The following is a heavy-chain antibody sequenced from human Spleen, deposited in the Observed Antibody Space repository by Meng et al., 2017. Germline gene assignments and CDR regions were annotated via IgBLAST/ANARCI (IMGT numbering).Heavy chain of an antibody. CDR3: ARQIAVEGSDAFDI. Sequence: GESLKISCKGSGYSFTSYWLGWVRQMPGKGLEWMGIIYPGDSDTRYSPSFQGHVIISVDKSISTAYLQWSSLKASDTAMYYCARQIAVEGSDAFDIWGQGTMVTVSS. J-gene: IGHJ3*02. D-gene: IGHD6-19*01. V-gene: IGHV5-51*01. CDR2: IYPGDSDT. CDR1: GYSFTSYW.